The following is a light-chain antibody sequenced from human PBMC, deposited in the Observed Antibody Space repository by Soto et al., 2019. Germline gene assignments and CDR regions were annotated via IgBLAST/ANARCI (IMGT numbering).Light chain of an antibody. J-gene: IGLJ2*01. V-gene: IGLV2-14*01. CDR3: SSYTSGSTVV. Sequence: QSALTQPASVSGSPGQSITISCTGTSSDSGGYNYVSWYQQHTGTVPKLMIYDVSNRPSGVSNRFSGSRSGNTASLSISGLQAEEDADYFCSSYTSGSTVVFGGGTKLTVL. CDR1: SSDSGGYNY. CDR2: DVS.